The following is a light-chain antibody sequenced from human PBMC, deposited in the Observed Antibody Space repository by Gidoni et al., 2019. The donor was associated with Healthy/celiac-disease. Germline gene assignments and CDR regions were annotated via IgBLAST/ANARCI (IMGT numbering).Light chain of an antibody. V-gene: IGKV1-5*03. Sequence: DIQMTQSPSTLSASVGDRVTITCRASQSISSWLAWYQQKPGKAPKLLIYKASSLESGVPSRFSGSGSGTEFTLTISSLQPDDFATYYCQQYNSSLSGMYTFXQXTKLEIK. J-gene: IGKJ2*01. CDR1: QSISSW. CDR2: KAS. CDR3: QQYNSSLSGMYT.